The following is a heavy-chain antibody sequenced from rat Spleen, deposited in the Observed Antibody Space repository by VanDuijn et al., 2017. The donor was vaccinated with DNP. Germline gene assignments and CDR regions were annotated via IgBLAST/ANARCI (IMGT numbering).Heavy chain of an antibody. CDR3: ARRYYGYNWDYFDY. V-gene: IGHV2-6*01. J-gene: IGHJ2*01. CDR1: GFSLTSYT. Sequence: QVQLKESGRGLVQPSQTLSLTCTVSGFSLTSYTVGWVRQPPGKGLEWIAAMSSGGATYYNSALKSRLSISRDTSKSQVFLKMNSLQTEDTAMYFCARRYYGYNWDYFDYWGQGVMVTVSS. CDR2: MSSGGAT. D-gene: IGHD1-9*01.